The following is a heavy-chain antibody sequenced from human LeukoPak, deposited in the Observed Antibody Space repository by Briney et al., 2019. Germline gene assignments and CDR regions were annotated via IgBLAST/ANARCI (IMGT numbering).Heavy chain of an antibody. CDR3: ASLCGGDCYSDRWAFDI. J-gene: IGHJ3*02. CDR1: GFTVSSNY. CDR2: IYSGGST. V-gene: IGHV3-66*01. Sequence: GGSLRLSCAASGFTVSSNYMSWVRQAPGKGLEWVSVIYSGGSTYYADSVKGRFTISRDNSKNTLHLQMNSLRAEDTAVYYCASLCGGDCYSDRWAFDIWGQGTMVTVSS. D-gene: IGHD2-21*02.